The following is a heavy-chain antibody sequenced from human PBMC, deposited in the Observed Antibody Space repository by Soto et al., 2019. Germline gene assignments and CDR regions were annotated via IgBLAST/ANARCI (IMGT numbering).Heavy chain of an antibody. V-gene: IGHV1-18*01. J-gene: IGHJ4*02. CDR2: ISAYNGNT. D-gene: IGHD6-13*01. CDR3: ARLQAAAGDNDLTFDY. Sequence: ASVKVSCKASGYTFTSYGISWVRQAPGQGLEWMGWISAYNGNTNYAQKLQGRVTMTTDTSTSTAYMELRSLRSEDTAMYYCARLQAAAGDNDLTFDYWGQGTLVTVS. CDR1: GYTFTSYG.